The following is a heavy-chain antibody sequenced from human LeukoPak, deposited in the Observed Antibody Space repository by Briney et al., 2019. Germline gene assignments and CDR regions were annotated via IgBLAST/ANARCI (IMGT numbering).Heavy chain of an antibody. Sequence: GGSLRLSCAASGWTFSNAWMSWVRQAPGKGLEWVGRINSRTDGGTTDYAAPVKGRFNISRDDSKNTLYLQMNSLKTEDTAVYYCTTEGILTAPGAFDIWGQGTMVTVSS. CDR3: TTEGILTAPGAFDI. CDR1: GWTFSNAW. D-gene: IGHD3-9*01. CDR2: INSRTDGGTT. V-gene: IGHV3-15*01. J-gene: IGHJ3*02.